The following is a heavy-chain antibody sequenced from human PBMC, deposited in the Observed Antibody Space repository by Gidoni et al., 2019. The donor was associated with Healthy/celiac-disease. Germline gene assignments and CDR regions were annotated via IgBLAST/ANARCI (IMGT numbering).Heavy chain of an antibody. J-gene: IGHJ5*02. D-gene: IGHD3-3*01. Sequence: QVQLQESGPGLVKPSETLSLTCTVSGGSISSYYWSWIRQPAGKGLEWIGRIYTSGSTNYNPSLKSRVTMSVDTSKNQFSLKLSSVTAADTAVYYCARDQVDFWSGYSNWFDPWGQGTLVTVSS. V-gene: IGHV4-4*07. CDR1: GGSISSYY. CDR2: IYTSGST. CDR3: ARDQVDFWSGYSNWFDP.